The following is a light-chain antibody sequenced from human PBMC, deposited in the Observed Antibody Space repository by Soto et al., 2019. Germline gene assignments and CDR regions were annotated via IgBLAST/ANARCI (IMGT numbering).Light chain of an antibody. V-gene: IGKV3-11*01. CDR2: DAS. Sequence: EIVLTQSPATLSLPPGDKATPSGRAGRSFSDYLAWYQQKPGQAPGLLIYDASTRATGSPARFSGSGSGTDFTLTISSLEPEDFAVYYCQQRGSYPLAFGGGTKVEIK. CDR1: RSFSDY. CDR3: QQRGSYPLA. J-gene: IGKJ4*01.